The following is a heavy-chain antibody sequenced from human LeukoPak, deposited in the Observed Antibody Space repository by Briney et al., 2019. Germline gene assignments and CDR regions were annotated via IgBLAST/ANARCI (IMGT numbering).Heavy chain of an antibody. Sequence: GGSLRLSCAASGFTFSSYGMHWVRQAPGKGLEWVAVISYDGSNKYYADSVKGRFTISRDNSKNTLYLQMNSLRAEDTAVYYCAKRSSIGVYQYFDYWGQGTLVTVSS. V-gene: IGHV3-30*18. CDR2: ISYDGSNK. J-gene: IGHJ4*02. D-gene: IGHD2-2*01. CDR3: AKRSSIGVYQYFDY. CDR1: GFTFSSYG.